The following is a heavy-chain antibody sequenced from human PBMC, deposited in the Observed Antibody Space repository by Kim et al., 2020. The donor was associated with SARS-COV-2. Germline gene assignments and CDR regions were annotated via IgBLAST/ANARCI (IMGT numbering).Heavy chain of an antibody. Sequence: GGSLRLSCAASGFTFSSYSMNWVRQAPGKGLEWVSYISSSSSTIYYADSVKGRFTISRDNAKNSLYLQMNSLRDEDTAVYYCARSGTLRFLEWFRYYGMDVWGQGTTVTVSS. V-gene: IGHV3-48*02. D-gene: IGHD3-3*01. J-gene: IGHJ6*02. CDR1: GFTFSSYS. CDR3: ARSGTLRFLEWFRYYGMDV. CDR2: ISSSSSTI.